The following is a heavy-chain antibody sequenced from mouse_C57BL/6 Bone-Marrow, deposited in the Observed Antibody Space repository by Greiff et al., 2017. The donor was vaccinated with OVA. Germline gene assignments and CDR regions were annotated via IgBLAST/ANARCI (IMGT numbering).Heavy chain of an antibody. D-gene: IGHD4-1*01. CDR2: IDPETGGT. CDR3: TYPDPNPNPNPPRGFDY. V-gene: IGHV1-15*01. Sequence: VQLQESGAELVRPGASVTLSCKASGYTFTDYEMHWVKQTPVHGLEWIGAIDPETGGTAYNQKFKGKAILTADKSSSTAYMELRSLTSEDSAVYYCTYPDPNPNPNPPRGFDYWGQGTTLTVSS. CDR1: GYTFTDYE. J-gene: IGHJ2*01.